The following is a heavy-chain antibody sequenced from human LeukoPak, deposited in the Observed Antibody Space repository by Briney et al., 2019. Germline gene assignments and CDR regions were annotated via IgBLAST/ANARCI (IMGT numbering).Heavy chain of an antibody. CDR2: IYWNDDK. J-gene: IGHJ4*02. CDR3: AHRAGSTSPFDY. D-gene: IGHD2-2*01. V-gene: IGHV2-5*01. Sequence: SGPTLVNPTQTLTLTCTFSGFSLNTGGVGVGWIRQPPGKALGWLALIYWNDDKRYSPSLKTRLTITKDTSKNQVVLTMTNMDPVDTASYYCAHRAGSTSPFDYWGQGTLVTVSS. CDR1: GFSLNTGGVG.